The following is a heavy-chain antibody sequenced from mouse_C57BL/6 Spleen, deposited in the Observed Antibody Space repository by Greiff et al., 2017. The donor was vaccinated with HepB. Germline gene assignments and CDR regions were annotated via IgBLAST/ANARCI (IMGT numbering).Heavy chain of an antibody. D-gene: IGHD4-1*01. Sequence: VQLQQPGAELVKPGASVKLSCKASGYTFTSYWMQWVKQRPGQGLEWIGEIDPSDSYTNYNQKFKGKATLTVDTSSSTAYMQLSSLTSEDSAVYYCARSLTGPYYFDYWGQGTTLTVSS. V-gene: IGHV1-50*01. CDR3: ARSLTGPYYFDY. J-gene: IGHJ2*01. CDR2: IDPSDSYT. CDR1: GYTFTSYW.